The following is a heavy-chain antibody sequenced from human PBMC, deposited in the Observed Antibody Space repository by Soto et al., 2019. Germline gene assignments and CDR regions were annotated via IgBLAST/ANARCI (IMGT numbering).Heavy chain of an antibody. V-gene: IGHV4-34*01. J-gene: IGHJ4*02. Sequence: KPSETLSLTCAVYGGSFSGYYWSWLRQPPGKGLEWIGEINHSGSTNYNPSLKSRVTISVDTSKNQFSLKLSSVTAADTAVYYCAGLAAAGPHYFDYWGQGTLVTVSS. CDR1: GGSFSGYY. CDR2: INHSGST. D-gene: IGHD6-13*01. CDR3: AGLAAAGPHYFDY.